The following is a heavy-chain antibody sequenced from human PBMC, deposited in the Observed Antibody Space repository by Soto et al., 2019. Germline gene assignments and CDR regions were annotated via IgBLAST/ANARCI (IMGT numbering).Heavy chain of an antibody. V-gene: IGHV1-3*01. CDR3: ARGLNVYYFDY. Sequence: QVQLVQSGAEVKKPGASVKVSCKASGYTFTSYSMHWVRQAPGQRLEWMGWINAGNGNTKYSQKCQGRVTITGDTSASTAYMELSSLRSEDTAVYYCARGLNVYYFDYWGQGTLVTVSS. D-gene: IGHD3-16*01. CDR1: GYTFTSYS. J-gene: IGHJ4*02. CDR2: INAGNGNT.